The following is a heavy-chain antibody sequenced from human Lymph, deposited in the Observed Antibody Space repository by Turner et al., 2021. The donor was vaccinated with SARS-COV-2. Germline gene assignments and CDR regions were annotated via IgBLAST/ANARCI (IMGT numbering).Heavy chain of an antibody. CDR2: IYSGGTT. V-gene: IGHV3-53*02. CDR3: ARDLGTYGMDV. Sequence: EVQLVETGGGLIQPGGSQRLSCAASGIIVSRNYMNWGRQAPGKGLEWVSVIYSGGTTYYADSVKGRFTISRDNSKNTLYLQMNSLRVEDTAVYYCARDLGTYGMDVWGQGTTVTVSS. J-gene: IGHJ6*02. D-gene: IGHD6-13*01. CDR1: GIIVSRNY.